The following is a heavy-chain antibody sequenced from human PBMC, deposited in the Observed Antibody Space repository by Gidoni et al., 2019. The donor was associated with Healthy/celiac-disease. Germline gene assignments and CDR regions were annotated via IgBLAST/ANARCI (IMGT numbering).Heavy chain of an antibody. CDR3: AREGGDGYNSLDY. V-gene: IGHV3-30*17. CDR2: KSYDGNNK. D-gene: IGHD5-12*01. CDR1: GSPFSSYA. Sequence: QVQLVESGGGLVQPGRFLRPSCAASGSPFSSYAMHWVRQAPGKGLEWEAVKSYDGNNKYYADSVKGRFTISRDNSKNTLYLQMNSQRAEDTAVYYDAREGGDGYNSLDYWGQGTLVTVSS. J-gene: IGHJ4*02.